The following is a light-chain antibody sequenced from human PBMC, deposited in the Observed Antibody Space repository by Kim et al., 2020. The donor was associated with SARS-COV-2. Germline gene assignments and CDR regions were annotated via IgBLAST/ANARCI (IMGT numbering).Light chain of an antibody. J-gene: IGKJ5*01. V-gene: IGKV1-39*01. CDR1: QGISSY. Sequence: SVGDRGTIACRASQGISSYSDRYQHKPGTAPKPLIYAASSLQGGVPSRFSGSGAGQDLTPTISRLQPEEFATYDWQQSYSTPLTFGQGTRREIK. CDR3: QQSYSTPLT. CDR2: AAS.